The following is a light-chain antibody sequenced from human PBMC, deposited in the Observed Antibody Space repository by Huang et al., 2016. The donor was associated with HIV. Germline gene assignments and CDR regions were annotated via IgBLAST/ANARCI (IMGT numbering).Light chain of an antibody. J-gene: IGKJ4*01. V-gene: IGKV1-39*01. CDR3: QQSYSAPALT. CDR1: QSISRY. CDR2: TAS. Sequence: DIEMTQSPSSLSASVGDRVTITCRASQSISRYLHWYQQKPGKAPNLLVHTASSRQRGVPSRFSGSGAGTDCTLTISSLQPDDFATYYCQQSYSAPALTFGGGSKVEIK.